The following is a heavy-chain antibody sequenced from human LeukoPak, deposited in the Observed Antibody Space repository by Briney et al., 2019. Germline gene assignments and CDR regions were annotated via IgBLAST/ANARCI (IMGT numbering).Heavy chain of an antibody. CDR3: ATGLEDSNIDY. J-gene: IGHJ4*02. V-gene: IGHV3-11*06. CDR2: ISGSGGDT. CDR1: GFTFTDSY. Sequence: PGGSLRLSCAASGFTFTDSYMTWVRQAPGKGLEWLSYISGSGGDTNYADSVRGRFTISRDNAKNSVLLEINSLRVEDTAVYYCATGLEDSNIDYWGQGTLVTVSS.